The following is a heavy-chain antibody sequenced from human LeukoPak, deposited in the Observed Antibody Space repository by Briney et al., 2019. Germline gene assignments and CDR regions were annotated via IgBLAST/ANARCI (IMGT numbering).Heavy chain of an antibody. CDR2: ISRSSSSI. D-gene: IGHD6-19*01. Sequence: GPLRLSCAASGFTFSTYSMIWVRQAPGKGLEWVSSISRSSSSISYADSVKGRFTISRDNAKNSLYLQMNSLRAEDTAVYYCARGLSYSSGWANCWGQGTLVTVSS. CDR3: ARGLSYSSGWANC. V-gene: IGHV3-21*04. CDR1: GFTFSTYS. J-gene: IGHJ4*02.